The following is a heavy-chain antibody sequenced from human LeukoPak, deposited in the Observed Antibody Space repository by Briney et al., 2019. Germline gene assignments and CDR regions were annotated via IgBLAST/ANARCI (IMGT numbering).Heavy chain of an antibody. CDR2: ISGSGGST. V-gene: IGHV3-23*01. J-gene: IGHJ4*02. CDR3: AKATGQIVVVPAANYVDYQATDY. CDR1: GFTFSSYA. D-gene: IGHD2-2*01. Sequence: QSGGSLRLSCAASGFTFSSYAMSWVRQAPGKGMEWVSAISGSGGSTYYADSVKGRFTISRDNSKNTLYLQMNSLRAEDTAVYYCAKATGQIVVVPAANYVDYQATDYWGQGTLVTVSS.